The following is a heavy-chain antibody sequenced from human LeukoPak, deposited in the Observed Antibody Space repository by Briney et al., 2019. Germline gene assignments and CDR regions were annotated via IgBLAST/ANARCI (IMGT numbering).Heavy chain of an antibody. CDR3: AREGHSSGWYMFYGMDV. D-gene: IGHD6-19*01. V-gene: IGHV3-33*01. CDR2: IWYDGSNK. Sequence: GGSLRLSCAASGFTFSSYGMHWVRQAPGKGLEWVAVIWYDGSNKYYADSVKGRFTISRDNSKNTLYLQMNSLRAEDTAVYYCAREGHSSGWYMFYGMDVWGQGTTVTVSS. J-gene: IGHJ6*02. CDR1: GFTFSSYG.